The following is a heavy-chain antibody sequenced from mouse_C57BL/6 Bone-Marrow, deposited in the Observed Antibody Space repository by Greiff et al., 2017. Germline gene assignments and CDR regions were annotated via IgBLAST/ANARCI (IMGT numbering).Heavy chain of an antibody. CDR1: GYTFTDYY. Sequence: VQLQQSGPELVKPGASVTISCKASGYTFTDYYINWVKQRPGQGLEWIGWIFPGSGSTYYNEKFKGKATLTVDKSSSTAYMLLSSLTSEDSAVYFCARSGGQLRYYYAMDYWGQGTSVTVSS. CDR3: ARSGGQLRYYYAMDY. D-gene: IGHD3-2*02. V-gene: IGHV1-75*01. J-gene: IGHJ4*01. CDR2: IFPGSGST.